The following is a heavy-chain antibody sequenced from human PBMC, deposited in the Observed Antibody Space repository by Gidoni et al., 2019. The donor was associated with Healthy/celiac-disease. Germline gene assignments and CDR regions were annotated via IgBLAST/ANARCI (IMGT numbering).Heavy chain of an antibody. D-gene: IGHD6-19*01. V-gene: IGHV5-51*03. J-gene: IGHJ6*03. Sequence: EVQLVQSGAEVKKPGESLKISFKGSGYSFTSYWIGWVRQIPGKGLEWRGIIYPGDSDTRYSPSFQGQVTISADKSISTAYLQWSSLKASDTAMYYCARRGRPVAPDYYYYYYMDVWGKGTTVTVSS. CDR1: GYSFTSYW. CDR3: ARRGRPVAPDYYYYYYMDV. CDR2: IYPGDSDT.